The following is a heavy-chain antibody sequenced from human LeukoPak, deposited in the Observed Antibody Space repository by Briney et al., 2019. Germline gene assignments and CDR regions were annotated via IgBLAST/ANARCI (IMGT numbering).Heavy chain of an antibody. CDR3: ARGVEPLAANTLAY. CDR2: LYSDGNT. CDR1: GFTGITND. V-gene: IGHV3-53*01. D-gene: IGHD3-16*01. J-gene: IGHJ4*02. Sequence: GGSLRLSCAASGFTGITNDKAWVRQAPGKGLEWVSVLYSDGNTKYADSVQGRFTISTDNSKNTLYLEMNSLSPDDTAVYYCARGVEPLAANTLAYWGQGTLVTVSS.